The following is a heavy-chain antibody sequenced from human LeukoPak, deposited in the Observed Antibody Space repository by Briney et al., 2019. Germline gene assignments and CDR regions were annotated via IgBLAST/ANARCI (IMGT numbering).Heavy chain of an antibody. D-gene: IGHD3-10*01. CDR3: ARLSRPLYYYGSGSYFHDAFDI. Sequence: PSETLSLTCAVYGESFSGYYWSWIRQPPGKGLEWIGEINHSGTTNYNPSLKSRVTISVDTSKNQFSLKLSSVTAADTAVYYCARLSRPLYYYGSGSYFHDAFDIWGQGTMVTVSS. CDR2: INHSGTT. J-gene: IGHJ3*02. V-gene: IGHV4-34*01. CDR1: GESFSGYY.